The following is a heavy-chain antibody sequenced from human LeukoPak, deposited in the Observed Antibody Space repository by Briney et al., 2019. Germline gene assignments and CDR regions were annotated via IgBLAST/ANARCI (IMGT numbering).Heavy chain of an antibody. Sequence: PGGSLRLSCAPSKFIFSNYGLHWVREAPGQGPEGVAFIWYEGSDEYYSDSVKSRFTIARDNSKNTLYLQMNSLTTEDTAVYYCAKGGGDLGSGTLDYWGQGTMVTVSS. CDR3: AKGGGDLGSGTLDY. CDR1: KFIFSNYG. CDR2: IWYEGSDE. D-gene: IGHD3-10*01. V-gene: IGHV3-30*02. J-gene: IGHJ4*02.